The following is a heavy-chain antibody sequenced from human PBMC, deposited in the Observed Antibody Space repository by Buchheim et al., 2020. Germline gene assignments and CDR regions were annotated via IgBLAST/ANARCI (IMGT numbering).Heavy chain of an antibody. CDR2: INPNSGGT. J-gene: IGHJ4*02. CDR1: GYTFTGYY. CDR3: AVPKGYYGSGSQRKFDY. D-gene: IGHD3-10*01. V-gene: IGHV1-2*02. Sequence: QVQLVQSGAEVKKPGASVKVSCKASGYTFTGYYMHWVRQAPGQGLEWMGWINPNSGGTNYAQTFQGRVTMTRDTSISTAYMELSRLRSDDTAVYYCAVPKGYYGSGSQRKFDYWGQGTL.